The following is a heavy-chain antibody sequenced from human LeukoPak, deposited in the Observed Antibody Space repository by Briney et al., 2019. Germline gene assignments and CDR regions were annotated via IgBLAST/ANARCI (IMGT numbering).Heavy chain of an antibody. CDR2: TYCRSKWYN. CDR3: ARSPRDAPYSGSYYFDY. D-gene: IGHD1-26*01. V-gene: IGHV6-1*01. J-gene: IGHJ4*02. Sequence: SQTLSLTCAISGDSVSSNSAAWNWIRQSPSRGLEWLGRTYCRSKWYNDYAVSVKSRIIINPDTSKNQFSLQLNSVTPEDTAVYYCARSPRDAPYSGSYYFDYWGQGTLVTVSS. CDR1: GDSVSSNSAA.